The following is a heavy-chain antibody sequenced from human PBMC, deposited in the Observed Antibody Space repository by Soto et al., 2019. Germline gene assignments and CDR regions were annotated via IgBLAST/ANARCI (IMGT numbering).Heavy chain of an antibody. CDR1: GLTVSSNY. CDR2: LYSGGST. Sequence: EVQLVETGGGLIQPGGSLRLSCAASGLTVSSNYMNWVRQAPGKGLEWVSVLYSGGSTHYAGSVNGRFIISRDNSKNTLYLQMNSLRVEDTAVDYCARDRHVDEGDGFDIWGHGTMVTVSS. J-gene: IGHJ3*02. V-gene: IGHV3-53*02. CDR3: ARDRHVDEGDGFDI. D-gene: IGHD5-12*01.